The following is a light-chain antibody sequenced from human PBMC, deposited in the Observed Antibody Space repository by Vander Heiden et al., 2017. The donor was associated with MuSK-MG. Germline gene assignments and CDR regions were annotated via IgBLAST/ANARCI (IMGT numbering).Light chain of an antibody. CDR3: QRIDSYPA. Sequence: DIQLTPSPAFLSASVGDRVTITCRASQGIKNFLAWYQQKPGKVPQVLIYAASTLQSGIPSRFSGSGSGTEFTLTISSVQADDFATYYCQRIDSYPAFGQGTRLEI. CDR1: QGIKNF. CDR2: AAS. J-gene: IGKJ5*01. V-gene: IGKV1-9*01.